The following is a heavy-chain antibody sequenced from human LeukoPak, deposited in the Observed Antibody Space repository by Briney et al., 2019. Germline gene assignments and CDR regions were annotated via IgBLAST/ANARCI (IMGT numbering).Heavy chain of an antibody. J-gene: IGHJ4*02. Sequence: GGSLRLSCAASGFTFSSYAMSWVRQAPGRGLEWVSAISGSGGTTYYADSVKGRFTISRDDSKNTAYLQMNRLKSEDTAVYYCTRHVGGDYVFDYWGQGTLVTVSS. CDR2: ISGSGGTT. V-gene: IGHV3-23*01. CDR3: TRHVGGDYVFDY. D-gene: IGHD4-17*01. CDR1: GFTFSSYA.